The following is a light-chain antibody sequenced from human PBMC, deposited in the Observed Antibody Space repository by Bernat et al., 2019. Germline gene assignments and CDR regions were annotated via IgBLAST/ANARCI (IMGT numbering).Light chain of an antibody. V-gene: IGKV1-5*03. CDR3: QQYNSYSLIT. Sequence: DIQMTQSPSTLSASVGDRVTITCRASQSISSWLAWYQQKPGKAPKLLIYKASSLESEVPSRFSGSGSGTEFTLTISSLQPDDFATYYCQQYNSYSLITFGQGTRLEIK. CDR2: KAS. CDR1: QSISSW. J-gene: IGKJ5*01.